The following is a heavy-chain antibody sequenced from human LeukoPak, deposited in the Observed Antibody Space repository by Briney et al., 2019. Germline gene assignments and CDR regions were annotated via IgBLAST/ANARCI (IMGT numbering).Heavy chain of an antibody. CDR1: GGSISSYY. V-gene: IGHV4-59*01. D-gene: IGHD1-1*01. CDR3: AREGTAGTNLNWFDP. Sequence: PSETLSLTCTVSGGSISSYYWSWIRQPPGKGLEWIGYISYSGSTNFNPSLKSRVTISVDTSKNQFSLKLSSVTAADTAVYYCAREGTAGTNLNWFDPWGQGTLDTVSS. CDR2: ISYSGST. J-gene: IGHJ5*02.